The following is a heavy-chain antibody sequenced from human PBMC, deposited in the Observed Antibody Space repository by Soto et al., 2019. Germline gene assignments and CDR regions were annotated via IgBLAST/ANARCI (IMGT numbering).Heavy chain of an antibody. CDR2: ISGSGGST. Sequence: EVQLLESGGGLVQPGGSLRLSCAASGFTFSSYAMSWVRQAPGKGLEWVSAISGSGGSTYYADSVKGRFTISRDNSKNTLYLQMNSLRAEYTAVYYCAKGGGVYCSGGSCYARGPFDYWGQGTLVTVSS. J-gene: IGHJ4*02. CDR1: GFTFSSYA. D-gene: IGHD2-15*01. V-gene: IGHV3-23*01. CDR3: AKGGGVYCSGGSCYARGPFDY.